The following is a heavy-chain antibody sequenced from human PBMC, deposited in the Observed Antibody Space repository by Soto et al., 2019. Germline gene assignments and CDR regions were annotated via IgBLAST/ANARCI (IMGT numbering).Heavy chain of an antibody. CDR3: AKNQERELPRVIDF. CDR2: MSGSSSTT. J-gene: IGHJ4*02. V-gene: IGHV3-23*01. Sequence: EVRLLESGGGLVKPGGSLRLSCATSGLTFSNYAMSWVRQAPGGGLEWVSSMSGSSSTTYYADSVRGRFTISRDRSKNTLYLQKSSLRAEDTALYYCAKNQERELPRVIDFGGQGTRVTVSS. CDR1: GLTFSNYA. D-gene: IGHD1-7*01.